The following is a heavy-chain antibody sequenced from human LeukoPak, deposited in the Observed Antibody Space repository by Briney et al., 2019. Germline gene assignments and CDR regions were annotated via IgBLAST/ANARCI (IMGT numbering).Heavy chain of an antibody. J-gene: IGHJ4*02. V-gene: IGHV4-31*03. D-gene: IGHD4-17*01. Sequence: SQTLSLTCTVSGGSLSGGGYYWSWIRQHPGKGLEWIGYIYYSGSTYYNPSPKSRVTISVDTSKNQFSLKLSSVTAADTAVYYCARMYGDYEDYFDYWGQGTLVTVSS. CDR1: GGSLSGGGYY. CDR2: IYYSGST. CDR3: ARMYGDYEDYFDY.